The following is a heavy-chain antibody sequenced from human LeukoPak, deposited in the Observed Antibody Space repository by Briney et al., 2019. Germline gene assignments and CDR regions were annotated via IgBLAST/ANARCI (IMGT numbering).Heavy chain of an antibody. CDR2: ISSSSSTI. V-gene: IGHV3-48*01. CDR3: ARDLGYYYDSSGYCSGY. J-gene: IGHJ4*02. Sequence: PGGSLRLSCAASGFTFSSYSMNWVRQAPGKGLEWVSYISSSSSTIYYADSVKGRFTISRDNAKNSLYLQMNSLRAEGTAVYYCARDLGYYYDSSGYCSGYWGQGTLVTVSS. D-gene: IGHD3-22*01. CDR1: GFTFSSYS.